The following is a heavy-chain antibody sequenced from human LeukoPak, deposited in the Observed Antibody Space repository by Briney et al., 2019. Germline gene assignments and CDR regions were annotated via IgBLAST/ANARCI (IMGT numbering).Heavy chain of an antibody. J-gene: IGHJ3*02. CDR2: FDPEDGET. CDR1: GYTFTGYY. Sequence: ASVKVSCKASGYTFTGYYMHWVRQAPGKGLEWMGGFDPEDGETIYAQKFQGRVTMTEDTSTDTAYMELSSLRSEDTAVYYCATDSITIFGVVTTNAFDIWGQGTMVTVSS. V-gene: IGHV1-24*01. CDR3: ATDSITIFGVVTTNAFDI. D-gene: IGHD3-3*01.